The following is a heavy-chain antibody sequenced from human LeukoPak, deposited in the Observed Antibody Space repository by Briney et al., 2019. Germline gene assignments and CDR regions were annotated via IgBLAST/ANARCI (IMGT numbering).Heavy chain of an antibody. CDR1: GGSISSYY. CDR2: IYYSGST. J-gene: IGHJ5*02. CDR3: ARVSAYYCDSSGFNWFDP. Sequence: PSETLSLTCTVSGGSISSYYWSWIRQPPGKGLEWIGYIYYSGSTNYNPSLKSRVTISVDTSKNQFSLKLSSVTAADTAVYYCARVSAYYCDSSGFNWFDPWGQGTLVTVSS. D-gene: IGHD3-22*01. V-gene: IGHV4-59*01.